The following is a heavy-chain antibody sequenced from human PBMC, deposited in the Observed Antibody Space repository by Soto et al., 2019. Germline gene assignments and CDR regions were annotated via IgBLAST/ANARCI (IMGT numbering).Heavy chain of an antibody. CDR3: ARDRDDYGSGNYYNRIDF. CDR2: IIPLFGTP. V-gene: IGHV1-69*01. D-gene: IGHD3-10*01. Sequence: QVQLVQSGAEVKKPGSSVKVSCKASGGIFSTYAISWLRQAPGQGLEWMGGIIPLFGTPNYAQRFQGRVTITADVYTSTAYMELSRLRSEDTAVYYCARDRDDYGSGNYYNRIDFWGQGTLVTVSS. CDR1: GGIFSTYA. J-gene: IGHJ4*02.